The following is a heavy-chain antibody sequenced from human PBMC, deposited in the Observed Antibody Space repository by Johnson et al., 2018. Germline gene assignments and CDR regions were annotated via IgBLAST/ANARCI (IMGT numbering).Heavy chain of an antibody. J-gene: IGHJ6*02. CDR3: AKDTRELGYYYGMDV. CDR1: GFTFDDYA. V-gene: IGHV3-9*01. Sequence: VQLVESGGGLVQPGRSLRLSCAASGFTFDDYAMHWVRQAPGKGLEWVSGISWNRGSIGYADSVKGRFIITSDNAKNSLYLQMNSLRAEDTALYYCAKDTRELGYYYGMDVWGQGTTVTVSS. D-gene: IGHD1-26*01. CDR2: ISWNRGSI.